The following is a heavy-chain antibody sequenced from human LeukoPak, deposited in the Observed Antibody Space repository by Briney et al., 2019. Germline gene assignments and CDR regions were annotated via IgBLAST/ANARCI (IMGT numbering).Heavy chain of an antibody. CDR1: GGSISSGSYY. Sequence: SETLSLTCTVSGGSISSGSYYWSWIRQPAGKGLEWIGRIYTSGSTNYNPSLKSRVTISVDTSKNQFSLNLSSVTAADTAVYYCASRKLGNDYWGQGTLVTVSS. CDR3: ASRKLGNDY. V-gene: IGHV4-61*02. D-gene: IGHD7-27*01. J-gene: IGHJ4*02. CDR2: IYTSGST.